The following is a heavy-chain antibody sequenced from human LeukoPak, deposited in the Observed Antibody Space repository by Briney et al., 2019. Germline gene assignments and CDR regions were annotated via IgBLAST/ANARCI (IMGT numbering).Heavy chain of an antibody. Sequence: SETLSLPCTVSGGSMSNYYWSWIRQPPGKGLEWLAAIYYSGTPTYNPSLKSRATISVDTSKNQFSLKMRSVTAADTAMYYCARESDWLFDFGGQGAVVTVSS. D-gene: IGHD3-9*01. CDR3: ARESDWLFDF. CDR2: IYYSGTP. CDR1: GGSMSNYY. V-gene: IGHV4-59*01. J-gene: IGHJ4*02.